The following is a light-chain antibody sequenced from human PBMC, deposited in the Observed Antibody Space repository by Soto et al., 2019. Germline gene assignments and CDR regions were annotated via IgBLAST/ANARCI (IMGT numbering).Light chain of an antibody. CDR2: NVS. CDR1: SSDVGGYNY. V-gene: IGLV2-14*03. CDR3: SSYTISITLV. J-gene: IGLJ1*01. Sequence: QSALTQPASVSGSPGQSITISCTGTSSDVGGYNYVSWYQQHPGKAPRLMIHNVSNRPSGVSNRFSGSKSGNTASLTISGLQAEDEADYYCSSYTISITLVFGTGTEVTVL.